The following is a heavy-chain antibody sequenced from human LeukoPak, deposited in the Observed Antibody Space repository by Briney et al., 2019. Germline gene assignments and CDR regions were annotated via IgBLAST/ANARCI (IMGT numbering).Heavy chain of an antibody. CDR3: AETRDSSAYYHDAFDI. Sequence: GGSLRLSCAASGFTFSSYAMSWVRQAPGKGLEWVSVISDSGGSTYYADSVKGRFTISRDNFTNTLYLQMNSLTAEDTAIYYCAETRDSSAYYHDAFDILGQGTMVTVSP. J-gene: IGHJ3*02. D-gene: IGHD3-22*01. CDR1: GFTFSSYA. CDR2: ISDSGGST. V-gene: IGHV3-23*01.